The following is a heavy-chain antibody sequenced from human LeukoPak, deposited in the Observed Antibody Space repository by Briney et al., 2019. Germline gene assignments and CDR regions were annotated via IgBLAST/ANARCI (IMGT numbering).Heavy chain of an antibody. V-gene: IGHV3-7*05. CDR2: INQGGSEK. CDR1: GLTLNTFW. CDR3: GRGPGYRSDY. J-gene: IGHJ4*02. D-gene: IGHD2-2*03. Sequence: PGGSLRLSCTATGLTLNTFWMTWVRQAPGKGLEWVANINQGGSEKNYVASVKGRFTISRDNAKKSLYLQMDSLRAEDTAVYYCGRGPGYRSDYWGQGTLVTVSS.